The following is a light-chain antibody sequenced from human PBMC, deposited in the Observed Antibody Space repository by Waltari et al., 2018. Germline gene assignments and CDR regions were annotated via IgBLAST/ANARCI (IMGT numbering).Light chain of an antibody. Sequence: TVMTQSPVALSVSPGERVTLSCTASHSVSSNLAWYQQKPGQAPRLLIYGVSTRATGIPARFSGSGSGTEFTLTISSLQSEDFAVYYCQQYNDWPPVTFGGGTKVEIK. CDR1: HSVSSN. J-gene: IGKJ4*01. V-gene: IGKV3-15*01. CDR2: GVS. CDR3: QQYNDWPPVT.